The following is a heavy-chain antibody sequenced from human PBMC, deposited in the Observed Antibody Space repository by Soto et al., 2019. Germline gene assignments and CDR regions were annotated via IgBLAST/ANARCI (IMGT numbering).Heavy chain of an antibody. Sequence: EASVKVSCKASAYTFTSYAISCVRQAPGQALEWMGWISAYNGNTNYAHKLQRRVTMTTDTSTSTANMEIRSLRSDDTTVYYGVGGSYRQEFDPWGQGFLVTIS. CDR2: ISAYNGNT. CDR3: VGGSYRQEFDP. V-gene: IGHV1-18*01. J-gene: IGHJ5*02. CDR1: AYTFTSYA.